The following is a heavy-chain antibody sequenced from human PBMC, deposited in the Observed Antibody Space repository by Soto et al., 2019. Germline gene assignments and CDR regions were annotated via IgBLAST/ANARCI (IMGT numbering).Heavy chain of an antibody. CDR2: IYWDDDI. D-gene: IGHD3-16*01. CDR1: GVSLTSTGVG. J-gene: IGHJ4*02. Sequence: QITLKESGPTLMKPTQTLTLTCTLSGVSLTSTGVGVDWIRQPPGKALEWLALIYWDDDIRYSPSLKNRLTITKDISKNQVVLTLTNMDPVDTATDYCAHRRGGPPKGGGQGSLVTVSS. CDR3: AHRRGGPPKG. V-gene: IGHV2-5*02.